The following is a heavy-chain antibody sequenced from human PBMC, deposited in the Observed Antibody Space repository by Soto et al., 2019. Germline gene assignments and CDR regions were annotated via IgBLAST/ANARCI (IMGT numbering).Heavy chain of an antibody. CDR2: ISAYNGNT. V-gene: IGHV1-18*01. CDR3: ARDPMRGNGPFDY. D-gene: IGHD2-15*01. CDR1: GYTFTSYS. J-gene: IGHJ4*02. Sequence: ASVKVSCKASGYTFTSYSISWVRQAPVQGLEWMGWISAYNGNTNYAQKLQGRVTMTTDTSTSTAYMELSSLRSEDTAVYYCARDPMRGNGPFDYWGQGTLVTVSS.